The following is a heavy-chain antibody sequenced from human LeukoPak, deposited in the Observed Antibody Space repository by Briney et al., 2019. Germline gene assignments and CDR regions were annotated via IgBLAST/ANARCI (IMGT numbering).Heavy chain of an antibody. V-gene: IGHV3-23*01. J-gene: IGHJ4*02. CDR3: ARDHDYTTYGYYFDY. D-gene: IGHD4-11*01. CDR1: GFTFSSYA. CDR2: IGAGGTFT. Sequence: PGGSLRLSCTASGFTFSSYAMNWVRQAPGKRLEWVSGIGAGGTFTYYADSVKGRFTISRDNSRNTLYLQMNSLRADDTAVYYCARDHDYTTYGYYFDYWGQGTLVTVSS.